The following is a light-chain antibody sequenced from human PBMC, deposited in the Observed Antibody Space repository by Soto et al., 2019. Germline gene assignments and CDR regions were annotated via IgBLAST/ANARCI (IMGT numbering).Light chain of an antibody. CDR1: SSDINDYNY. CDR2: EVR. Sequence: QSALTQPASVSGSPGQSITTSCTGTSSDINDYNYVSWYQQHPGKAPKVLIFEVRNRPSGVSDRFSGSKSGTTASLTISGLQAEDEADYYCSSYTTNNTPHYVFGTGTKVTVL. CDR3: SSYTTNNTPHYV. V-gene: IGLV2-14*01. J-gene: IGLJ1*01.